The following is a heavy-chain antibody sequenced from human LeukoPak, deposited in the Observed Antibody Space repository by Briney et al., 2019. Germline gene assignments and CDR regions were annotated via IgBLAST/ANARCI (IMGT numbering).Heavy chain of an antibody. J-gene: IGHJ6*03. CDR2: IIPIFGTA. CDR1: GGTFSSYA. CDR3: ARGVEGNYHYYYMDV. Sequence: ASVKVSCKASGGTFSSYAISWVRQAPGQGLERMGGIIPIFGTANYAQKFQGRVTITADESTSTAYMELSSLRSEDTAVYYCARGVEGNYHYYYMDVWGKGTTVTVSS. V-gene: IGHV1-69*13. D-gene: IGHD2-2*01.